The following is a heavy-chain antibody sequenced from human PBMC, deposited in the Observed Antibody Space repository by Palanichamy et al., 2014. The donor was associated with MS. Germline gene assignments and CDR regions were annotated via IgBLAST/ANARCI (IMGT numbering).Heavy chain of an antibody. CDR1: SSYW. CDR2: IKQDGSEK. CDR3: ARDRIAARPGKLYYYYGMDV. D-gene: IGHD6-6*01. Sequence: SSYWMSWVRQAPGKGLEWVANIKQDGSEKYYVDSVKGRFTISRDNVKNSLYLQMNSLRAEDTAVYYCARDRIAARPGKLYYYYGMDVWGQGTTVTVSS. V-gene: IGHV3-7*01. J-gene: IGHJ6*02.